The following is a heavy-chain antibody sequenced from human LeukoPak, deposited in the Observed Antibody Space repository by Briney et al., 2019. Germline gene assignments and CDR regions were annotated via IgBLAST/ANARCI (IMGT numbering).Heavy chain of an antibody. J-gene: IGHJ4*02. CDR1: GGTFSSYA. Sequence: GASVKVSCKASGGTFSSYAISWVRQAPGQGLEWMGGIIPIFGTANYAQKFQGRVTITADESTSTAYMELSSLRSGDTAVYYCALWFGELLYLTYWGQGTLVTVSP. V-gene: IGHV1-69*13. CDR2: IIPIFGTA. CDR3: ALWFGELLYLTY. D-gene: IGHD3-10*01.